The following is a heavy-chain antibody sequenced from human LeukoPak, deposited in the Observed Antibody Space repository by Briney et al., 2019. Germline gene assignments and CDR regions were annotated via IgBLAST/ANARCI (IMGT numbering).Heavy chain of an antibody. D-gene: IGHD6-13*01. Sequence: ASVTVSCKSSGYTFSTYGISWVRQAPGQGLEWMGWISAYNGNTTYAQKLQGRVTMTTDTSTSTAYMELRSLRSDDTAMYYCARGAAAAGTPGGYWGQGTLVTVSS. J-gene: IGHJ4*02. CDR3: ARGAAAAGTPGGY. V-gene: IGHV1-18*01. CDR1: GYTFSTYG. CDR2: ISAYNGNT.